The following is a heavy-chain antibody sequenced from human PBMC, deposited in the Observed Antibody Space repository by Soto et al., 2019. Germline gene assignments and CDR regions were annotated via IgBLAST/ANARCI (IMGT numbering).Heavy chain of an antibody. Sequence: EVQLVESGGGLVQPGGSLRLSCAASRFTFINYWMSWVRQAPGKGLEWVASIRQDGSEKYYLDSVKGRFTISRDNAENSLDLQMNSLRVEDTAVYYCAREGSGFFAGYWGQGTLVTVSS. D-gene: IGHD6-19*01. CDR2: IRQDGSEK. V-gene: IGHV3-7*01. J-gene: IGHJ4*02. CDR1: RFTFINYW. CDR3: AREGSGFFAGY.